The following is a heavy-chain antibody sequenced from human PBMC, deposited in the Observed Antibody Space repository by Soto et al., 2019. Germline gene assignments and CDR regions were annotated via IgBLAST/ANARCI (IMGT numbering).Heavy chain of an antibody. V-gene: IGHV1-69*02. CDR3: ARGLVVVPAATTNWFDP. CDR2: IIPILGIA. D-gene: IGHD2-2*01. CDR1: GGTFSSYT. J-gene: IGHJ5*02. Sequence: QVQLVQSGAEVKKPGSSVKVSCKASGGTFSSYTISWVRQAPGQGLEWMGRIIPILGIANYAQKFQGRVTITAXXSXSXXYMELSSLRSEDTAVYYCARGLVVVPAATTNWFDPWGQGTLVTVSS.